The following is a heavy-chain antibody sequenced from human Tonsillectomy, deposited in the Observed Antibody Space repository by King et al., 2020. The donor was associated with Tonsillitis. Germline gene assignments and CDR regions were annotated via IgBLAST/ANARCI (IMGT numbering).Heavy chain of an antibody. CDR2: VNPNSGST. V-gene: IGHV1-2*02. Sequence: QLVQSGAEVKKPGASVKVSCKASEYTFTGYYMHWVRQAPGQGLEWLGWVNPNSGSTKCPQKFQGRVTMTRDTSISTDYMELRRLRSDDTAVYFCAREPPLGYSSTWTEYAYYGLDVWGQGTTVTVSS. J-gene: IGHJ6*02. CDR1: EYTFTGYY. D-gene: IGHD6-13*01. CDR3: AREPPLGYSSTWTEYAYYGLDV.